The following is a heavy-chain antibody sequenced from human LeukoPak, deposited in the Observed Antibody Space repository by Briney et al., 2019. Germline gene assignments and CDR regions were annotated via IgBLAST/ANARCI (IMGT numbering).Heavy chain of an antibody. Sequence: ASVKVSCKASGYTFTGYYMHWVRQAPGQGLEWMGWINPNSGATNYAQTFQGRVTMTRATSISTAYTELSRLRSDDTAVYYCASPGDYNFWSGSYDYWGQGTLVTVSS. CDR1: GYTFTGYY. CDR3: ASPGDYNFWSGSYDY. V-gene: IGHV1-2*02. J-gene: IGHJ4*02. CDR2: INPNSGAT. D-gene: IGHD3-3*01.